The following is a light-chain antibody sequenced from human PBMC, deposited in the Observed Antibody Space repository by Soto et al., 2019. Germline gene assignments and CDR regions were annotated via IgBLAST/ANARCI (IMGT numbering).Light chain of an antibody. V-gene: IGKV1-27*01. CDR2: AAS. Sequence: DIQMTQSPSSLSASVRDRVTITCRASQGISNYLAWYQQKPGKVPKLLIYAASTLQSGVPSRFSGSGSGTDFTLTISSLQPQDVATYYCQKYDSAARTFGQGTKVEIK. J-gene: IGKJ1*01. CDR1: QGISNY. CDR3: QKYDSAART.